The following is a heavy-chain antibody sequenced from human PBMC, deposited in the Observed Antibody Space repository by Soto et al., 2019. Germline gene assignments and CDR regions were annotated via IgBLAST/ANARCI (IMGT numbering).Heavy chain of an antibody. Sequence: QLLASGSRLVKPSQTLSLTCAVSGGSISSGGYSWSWIRQPPGRGLEWIGYIYHSGSTYYNPSLKSRVTISVDRSKNQFSLKLSSVTAADTAVYFCARAWGSYDYVWETYRPYYFGFWGQGTLVTVSS. CDR1: GGSISSGGYS. CDR3: ARAWGSYDYVWETYRPYYFGF. D-gene: IGHD3-16*02. J-gene: IGHJ4*02. V-gene: IGHV4-30-2*01. CDR2: IYHSGST.